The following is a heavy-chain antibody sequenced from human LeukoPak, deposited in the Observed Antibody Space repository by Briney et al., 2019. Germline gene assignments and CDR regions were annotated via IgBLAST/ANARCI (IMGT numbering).Heavy chain of an antibody. CDR3: AIPVVQLPDD. Sequence: GGSLRLSCAASGFTFSSYAMHWVRQAPGKGLEWVAVISYDGSNKYYADSVKGRFTISRDNSKNTLYLQMNSLRAEDAAVYYCAIPVVQLPDDWGRATLDSVCS. D-gene: IGHD1-1*01. CDR2: ISYDGSNK. V-gene: IGHV3-30*04. J-gene: IGHJ4*02. CDR1: GFTFSSYA.